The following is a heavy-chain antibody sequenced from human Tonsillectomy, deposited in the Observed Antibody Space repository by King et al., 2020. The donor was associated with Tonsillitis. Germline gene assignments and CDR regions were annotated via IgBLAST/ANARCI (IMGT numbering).Heavy chain of an antibody. J-gene: IGHJ4*02. CDR3: ASLFPPPAAMRDY. Sequence: QLQESGPGLVKPSETLSLTCTVSGGSISNSSYYWGWIRQPPGKGQEWIGSIYYSGSTYYNPSLKSRVTISVDTSKNQFSLKLSSVTAADTAVYYCASLFPPPAAMRDYWGQGTLVTVSS. CDR1: GGSISNSSYY. CDR2: IYYSGST. V-gene: IGHV4-39*01. D-gene: IGHD2-2*01.